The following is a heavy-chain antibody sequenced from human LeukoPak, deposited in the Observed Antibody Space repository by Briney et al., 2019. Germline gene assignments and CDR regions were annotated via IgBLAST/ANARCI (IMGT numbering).Heavy chain of an antibody. Sequence: PGGSLRLSCAASGFTFSSYAMSWVRQAPGKGLEWASAISGSGGSTYYADSVKGRFTISRDNSKNTLYLQMNSLRAEDTAVYYCAKGVDYQYYFDYWGQGTLVTVSS. CDR3: AKGVDYQYYFDY. D-gene: IGHD2-2*01. V-gene: IGHV3-23*01. J-gene: IGHJ4*02. CDR2: ISGSGGST. CDR1: GFTFSSYA.